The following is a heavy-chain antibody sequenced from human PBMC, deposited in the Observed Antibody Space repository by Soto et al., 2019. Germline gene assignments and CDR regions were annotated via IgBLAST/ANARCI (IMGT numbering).Heavy chain of an antibody. V-gene: IGHV4-34*01. CDR3: ASARWLRSSFDS. CDR1: GGSFSGYY. J-gene: IGHJ4*02. Sequence: QVQLQQWGAGLLKPSETLSLTCAVYGGSFSGYYWSWIRQPPGKGLEWIGEINHSGSTNYNPSLKSRXXIXVAXSTNQFSLKLSSVTAADTAVYYCASARWLRSSFDSWGQGTLVTVSS. D-gene: IGHD5-12*01. CDR2: INHSGST.